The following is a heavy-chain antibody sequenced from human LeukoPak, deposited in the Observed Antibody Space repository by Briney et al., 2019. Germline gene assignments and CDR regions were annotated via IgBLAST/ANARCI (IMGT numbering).Heavy chain of an antibody. D-gene: IGHD2-2*01. CDR1: GFTFSSYW. CDR2: IKQDGSEQ. J-gene: IGHJ4*02. Sequence: GGSLRLSCAASGFTFSSYWMNWVRQAPGKELEWVANIKQDGSEQYYVDSVKGRFTISRDNAKHSLYLQMNSLRAEDTAVYYCARAKYRLLRESAFDYWGQGTLVTVSS. CDR3: ARAKYRLLRESAFDY. V-gene: IGHV3-7*04.